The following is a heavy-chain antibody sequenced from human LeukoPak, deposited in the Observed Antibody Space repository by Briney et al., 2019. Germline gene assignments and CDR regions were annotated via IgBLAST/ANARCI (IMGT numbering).Heavy chain of an antibody. J-gene: IGHJ6*02. D-gene: IGHD6-19*01. CDR3: ARDRSGWYVRSTYYYYGMDV. CDR2: ISYDGSNK. V-gene: IGHV3-30*04. Sequence: GRSLRLSCAASGFTFSSYAMHWVRQAPGKGLEWVAVISYDGSNKYYADSVKGRFTISRDNSKNTLYLQMNSLRAEDTAVYYCARDRSGWYVRSTYYYYGMDVWGQGTTVTVSS. CDR1: GFTFSSYA.